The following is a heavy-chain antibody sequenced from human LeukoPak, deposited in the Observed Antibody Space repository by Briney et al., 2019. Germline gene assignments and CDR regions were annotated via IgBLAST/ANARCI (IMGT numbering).Heavy chain of an antibody. V-gene: IGHV3-7*03. CDR2: IKQDGSEK. D-gene: IGHD3-10*01. CDR3: ARTNLKYYYGSGSFYYFDY. J-gene: IGHJ4*02. CDR1: GFTFSSYW. Sequence: GGSLRLSCAASGFTFSSYWMSWVRQAPGKGLEWVANIKQDGSEKYYVDSVKGRFTISRDNSKNTLYLQMNSLRAEDTAVYYCARTNLKYYYGSGSFYYFDYWGQGTLVTVSS.